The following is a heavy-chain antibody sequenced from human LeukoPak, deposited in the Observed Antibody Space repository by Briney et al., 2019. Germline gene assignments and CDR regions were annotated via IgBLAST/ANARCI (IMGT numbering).Heavy chain of an antibody. Sequence: SETLSLTCTVSGGSISSYYWSWIRQPPGKGLEWIGYIYYSGSTNYNPSLKSRVTISVDTSKNQFSLKLSSVTAADTAVYYCARGLEKRYSSLEYYFDYWGQGTLFSVSS. CDR2: IYYSGST. CDR1: GGSISSYY. J-gene: IGHJ4*02. V-gene: IGHV4-59*01. D-gene: IGHD6-13*01. CDR3: ARGLEKRYSSLEYYFDY.